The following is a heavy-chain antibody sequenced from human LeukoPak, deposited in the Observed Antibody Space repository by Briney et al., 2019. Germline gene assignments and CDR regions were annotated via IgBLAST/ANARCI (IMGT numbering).Heavy chain of an antibody. D-gene: IGHD3-10*01. V-gene: IGHV4-34*01. CDR2: ISHSGST. CDR3: ARNGWGSGSYWFY. CDR1: GASLSGYY. Sequence: PSETLSLTCEVSGASLSGYYWSWIRQAPGKGLEWIGEISHSGSTNCNPSLKSRVTISAHTSKNQFSLKLSSVIGADTAVYFCARNGWGSGSYWFYWGQGTLVTVSA. J-gene: IGHJ4*02.